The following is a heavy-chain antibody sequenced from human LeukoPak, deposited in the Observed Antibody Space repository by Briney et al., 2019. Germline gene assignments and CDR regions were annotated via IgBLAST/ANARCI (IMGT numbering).Heavy chain of an antibody. V-gene: IGHV4-34*01. CDR2: INHSGST. D-gene: IGHD5-24*01. J-gene: IGHJ6*02. Sequence: SETLSLTCAVYGGSFSGYYWSWIRQPLGKGLEWIGEINHSGSTNYNPSLKSRVTISVDTSKNQFSLKLSSVTAADTAVYYCASRVGWNPGRYYYGMDVWGQGTTVTVSS. CDR3: ASRVGWNPGRYYYGMDV. CDR1: GGSFSGYY.